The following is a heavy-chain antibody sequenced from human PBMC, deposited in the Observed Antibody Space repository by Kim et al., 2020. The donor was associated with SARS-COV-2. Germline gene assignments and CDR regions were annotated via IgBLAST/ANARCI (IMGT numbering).Heavy chain of an antibody. CDR1: GGSISSSSYY. CDR2: IYYSGST. V-gene: IGHV4-39*07. CDR3: ARDYYESNAGY. J-gene: IGHJ4*02. Sequence: SETLSLTCTVSGGSISSSSYYWGWIRQPPGKGLEWIGSIYYSGSTYYNPSLKSRVTISVDTSKNQFSLKLSSVTAADTAVYYCARDYYESNAGYWGQGTLVTVSS. D-gene: IGHD3-22*01.